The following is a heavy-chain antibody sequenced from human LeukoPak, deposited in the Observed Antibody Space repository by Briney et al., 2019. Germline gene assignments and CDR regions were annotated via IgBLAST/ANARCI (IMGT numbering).Heavy chain of an antibody. D-gene: IGHD5-24*01. J-gene: IGHJ6*03. V-gene: IGHV1-2*02. CDR3: AKGSDGYKFYQYHYMDV. Sequence: ASVKVSCKASGYTFTGYYMHWVRQAPGQGLEWMGWINPNSGGTNYAQKFQGRVTMTRDTSISTAYMELSRLRSEDTAVYYCAKGSDGYKFYQYHYMDVWGKGTTVTISS. CDR1: GYTFTGYY. CDR2: INPNSGGT.